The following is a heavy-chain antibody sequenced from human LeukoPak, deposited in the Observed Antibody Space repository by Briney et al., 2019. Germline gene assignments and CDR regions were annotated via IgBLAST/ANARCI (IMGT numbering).Heavy chain of an antibody. V-gene: IGHV4-59*12. Sequence: PPETLSLTCTVSGGSISSYYWSWIRQPPGKGLEWIGYIYYSGSTNYNPSLKSRVTISVDTSKNQFSLKLSSVTAADTAVYYCARESNFWRAFDYWGQGTLVTVSS. CDR2: IYYSGST. CDR3: ARESNFWRAFDY. CDR1: GGSISSYY. D-gene: IGHD3-3*01. J-gene: IGHJ4*02.